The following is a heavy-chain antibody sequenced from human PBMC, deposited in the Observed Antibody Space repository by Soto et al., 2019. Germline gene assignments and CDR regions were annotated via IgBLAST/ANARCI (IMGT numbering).Heavy chain of an antibody. CDR2: ISYDGSNK. CDR3: ANGGAVAGHDAFDI. D-gene: IGHD6-19*01. CDR1: GFTFSSYG. V-gene: IGHV3-30*18. J-gene: IGHJ3*02. Sequence: QVQLVESGGGVVQPGRSLRLSCAASGFTFSSYGMHWVRQAPGKGLEWVAVISYDGSNKYYADSEKGRFTISRDNSKNTLYLQMNSLRAEDTAVYYCANGGAVAGHDAFDIWGQGTMVTVSS.